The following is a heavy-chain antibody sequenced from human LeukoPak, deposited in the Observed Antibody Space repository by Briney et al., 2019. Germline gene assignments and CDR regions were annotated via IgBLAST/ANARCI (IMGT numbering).Heavy chain of an antibody. CDR3: AKRIGPGISAFDI. D-gene: IGHD3-10*01. CDR2: ISASGGST. CDR1: GFIFSNCA. Sequence: GGSLRLSCAASGFIFSNCAVYWVRQAPGKGLEWVSTISASGGSTYYADSVRGRFTISRDNSKNTLYVQMNSLRAEDTAVYYCAKRIGPGISAFDIWGQGTMVSVSS. V-gene: IGHV3-23*01. J-gene: IGHJ3*02.